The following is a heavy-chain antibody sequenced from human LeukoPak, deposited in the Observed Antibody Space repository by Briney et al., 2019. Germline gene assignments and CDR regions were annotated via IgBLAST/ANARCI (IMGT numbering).Heavy chain of an antibody. CDR1: GFTFSRYW. V-gene: IGHV3-7*01. CDR3: AKSIVDY. J-gene: IGHJ4*02. D-gene: IGHD3-16*02. CDR2: IKKDGSEK. Sequence: GGSLRLSCAVSGFTFSRYWMSWVRQAPGKGLEWVANIKKDGSEKHYVDSVKGRFTISRDNAKNSVYLQMNSLRAEDTAVYYCAKSIVDYWGQGTLVTVSS.